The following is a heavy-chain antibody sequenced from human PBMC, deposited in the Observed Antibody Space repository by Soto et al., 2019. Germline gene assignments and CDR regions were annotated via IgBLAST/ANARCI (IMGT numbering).Heavy chain of an antibody. CDR1: GVTLSDSA. V-gene: IGHV3-73*01. CDR2: IRGKTNSYAT. CDR3: TSLFGCFSDC. J-gene: IGHJ4*02. Sequence: PGGALRLSCAASGVTLSDSAIHLGRQASGKRLEWVGRIRGKTNSYATAYAASVKGRFTISRDDSKNTAYLQMSSLKIEDTAVYYCTSLFGCFSDCWGQGTLVTVSS. D-gene: IGHD3-10*01.